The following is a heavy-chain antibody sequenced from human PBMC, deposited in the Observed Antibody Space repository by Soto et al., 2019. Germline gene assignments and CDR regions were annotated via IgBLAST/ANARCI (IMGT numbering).Heavy chain of an antibody. CDR3: ASGSPHNWFDP. CDR1: GGTFSSYT. V-gene: IGHV1-69*02. CDR2: IIPILGIA. Sequence: GASVEVCCKASGGTFSSYTISWVRQAPGQGLEWMGRIIPILGIANYAQKFQGRVTITADKSTSTAYMELSSLRSEDTAVYYCASGSPHNWFDPWGQGTLVTVSS. J-gene: IGHJ5*02.